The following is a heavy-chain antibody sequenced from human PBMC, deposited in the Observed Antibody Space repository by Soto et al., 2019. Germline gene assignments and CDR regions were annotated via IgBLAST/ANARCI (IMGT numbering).Heavy chain of an antibody. J-gene: IGHJ4*02. V-gene: IGHV4-61*08. Sequence: SVPLSVTCAVSGGSISSGGYYWSWIRQPPGKGLEWIGYIYYSGSTNYNPSLKSRVTISVDTSKNQFSLKLSSVTAADTAVYYCARAPRGNYGYPSYFDYWGQGTLVTVSS. CDR1: GGSISSGGYY. CDR2: IYYSGST. D-gene: IGHD3-10*01. CDR3: ARAPRGNYGYPSYFDY.